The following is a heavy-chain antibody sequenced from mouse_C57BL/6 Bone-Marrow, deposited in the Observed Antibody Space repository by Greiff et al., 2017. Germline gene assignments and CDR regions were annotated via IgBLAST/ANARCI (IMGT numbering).Heavy chain of an antibody. V-gene: IGHV1-69*01. D-gene: IGHD2-3*01. CDR1: GYTFTSYW. CDR2: IDPSDSYT. Sequence: VQLQQPGAELVMPGASVKLSCKASGYTFTSYWMHWVKQRPGQGLEWIGEIDPSDSYTNYNQKFKGKSTLTVDKSSSTAYMQLSSRTSEDSAVYYCARLGGGYYTWFAYWAKGLWSLSLQ. J-gene: IGHJ3*01. CDR3: ARLGGGYYTWFAY.